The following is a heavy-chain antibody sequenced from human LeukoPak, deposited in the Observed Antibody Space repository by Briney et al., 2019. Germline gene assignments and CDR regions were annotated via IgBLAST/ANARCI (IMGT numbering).Heavy chain of an antibody. Sequence: GRSLRLSCAASGFTFSSYGMHWVRQAPGKGLEWVAVISYDGSNKYYADSVKGRFTISRDNSKNTLYLQMNSLRAEDTAVYYCARDSAAAGIFDYWGQGTLVTVSS. V-gene: IGHV3-30*03. CDR1: GFTFSSYG. CDR2: ISYDGSNK. D-gene: IGHD6-13*01. CDR3: ARDSAAAGIFDY. J-gene: IGHJ4*02.